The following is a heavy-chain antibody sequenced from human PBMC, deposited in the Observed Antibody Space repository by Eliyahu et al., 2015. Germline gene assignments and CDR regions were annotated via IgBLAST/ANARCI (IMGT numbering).Heavy chain of an antibody. CDR3: AQGSRSASSYYFDY. Sequence: DVQLLESGGGLVHPGGSLXLSCXASGVAXSNXAMTWVRQAPGNGLEWVSTITGSGDKTQYAESVKGRFTISRDNSQNTLFLQMNSLRAEDTAVYYCAQGSRSASSYYFDYWGQGTLVTVSS. CDR2: ITGSGDKT. J-gene: IGHJ4*02. D-gene: IGHD3-10*01. CDR1: GVAXSNXA. V-gene: IGHV3-23*01.